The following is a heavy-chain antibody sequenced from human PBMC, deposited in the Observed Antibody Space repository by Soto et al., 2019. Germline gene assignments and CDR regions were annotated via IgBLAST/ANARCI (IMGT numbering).Heavy chain of an antibody. CDR3: ARGHLSSLDV. J-gene: IGHJ6*04. D-gene: IGHD3-16*01. CDR2: VSGDGSTT. V-gene: IGHV3-74*01. Sequence: EVQLVESGGGLIQTGGPLRLPWAASGFTLGDHWMHWVGQAPGKGLEWVSRVSGDGSTTVYADSVKGRFTISRDNTKNTFYLQMNSLRGDDTAVYYCARGHLSSLDVWGEGTTVTVSS. CDR1: GFTLGDHW.